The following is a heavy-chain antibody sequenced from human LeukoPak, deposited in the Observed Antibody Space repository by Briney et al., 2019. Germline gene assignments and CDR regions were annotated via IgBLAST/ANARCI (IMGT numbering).Heavy chain of an antibody. D-gene: IGHD2-15*01. CDR3: AREDCSGGSCYSIYYYYYMDV. V-gene: IGHV3-7*01. J-gene: IGHJ6*03. CDR2: IKQDGGEK. CDR1: GFTFSSYW. Sequence: PGGSLRLSCAASGFTFSSYWMSWVRQAPGKGLEWVANIKQDGGEKYYVDSVKGRFTISRDNAKNSLYLQMNSLRAEDTAVYYCAREDCSGGSCYSIYYYYYMDVWGKGTTVTVSS.